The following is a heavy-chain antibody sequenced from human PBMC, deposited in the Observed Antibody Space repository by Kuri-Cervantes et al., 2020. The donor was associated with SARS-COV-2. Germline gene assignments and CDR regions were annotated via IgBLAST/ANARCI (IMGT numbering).Heavy chain of an antibody. CDR2: IIPIFGTA. V-gene: IGHV1-69*13. CDR3: ARSAPLPTYYDFWSGHGNWFDP. Sequence: SVKVSCKASGGTFSSYAISWVRQAPGQGLEWMGGIIPIFGTANYAQKFQGRVTITADESTSTAYMELSSLRSEDTAVYYCARSAPLPTYYDFWSGHGNWFDPWGQGTLVTVSS. CDR1: GGTFSSYA. D-gene: IGHD3-3*01. J-gene: IGHJ5*02.